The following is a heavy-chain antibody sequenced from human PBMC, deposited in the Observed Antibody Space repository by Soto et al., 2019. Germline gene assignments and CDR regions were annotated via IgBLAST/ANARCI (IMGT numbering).Heavy chain of an antibody. CDR3: TKVRADYCDSSGPNY. Sequence: PLRLSCTASGFTFGDYAMSRFRKAPGKGLEWVGFIRSKAYGGTTEYAASVKGRFTISRDDSKSIAYLQMNSLKTEDTAVYYCTKVRADYCDSSGPNYWGQGTLVTVSS. D-gene: IGHD3-22*01. J-gene: IGHJ4*02. CDR1: GFTFGDYA. V-gene: IGHV3-49*03. CDR2: IRSKAYGGTT.